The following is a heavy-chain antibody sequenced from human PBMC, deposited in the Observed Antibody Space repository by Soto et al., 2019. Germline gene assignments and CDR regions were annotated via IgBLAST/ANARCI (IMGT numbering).Heavy chain of an antibody. V-gene: IGHV4-4*02. CDR3: ARNLFDSRGYPPEV. J-gene: IGHJ4*02. D-gene: IGHD3-22*01. CDR2: IFHTGNT. Sequence: QVQLQESGPGLVKPSGTLSLTCTISGVSISSGKWWSWVRQPPGEALEWIGEIFHTGNTDYKPSLQHRVYILVDKYKNKFSLNLDSVTAADTAVYYCARNLFDSRGYPPEVWGQGILVTVSS. CDR1: GVSISSGKW.